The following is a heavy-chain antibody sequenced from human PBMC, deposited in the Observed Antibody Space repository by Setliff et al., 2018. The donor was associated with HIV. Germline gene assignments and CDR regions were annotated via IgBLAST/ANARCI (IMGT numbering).Heavy chain of an antibody. D-gene: IGHD5-18*01. CDR3: ARDGYSYGFFDY. CDR1: GFTFSTYS. V-gene: IGHV3-48*04. J-gene: IGHJ4*02. CDR2: ISSDSSTI. Sequence: GGSLRLSCAASGFTFSTYSMNWVRQAPGKGLEWVSYISSDSSTIYYADSVKGRFTISRDNAKNSLYLQMNSLRAEDTAVYYCARDGYSYGFFDYWGQGTLVTVS.